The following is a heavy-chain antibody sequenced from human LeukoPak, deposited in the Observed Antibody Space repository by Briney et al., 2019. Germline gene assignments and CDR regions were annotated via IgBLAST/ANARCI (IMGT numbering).Heavy chain of an antibody. CDR2: INPNSGGT. CDR1: GYTFTGYY. Sequence: ASVKVSCKASGYTFTGYYMHWVRQAPGQGLEWMGWINPNSGGTNYAQKFQGRVTMTRDTSISTAYMELSRLRSEDTAVYYCAREEVVGGGWFDPWGQGTLVTVPS. V-gene: IGHV1-2*02. J-gene: IGHJ5*02. CDR3: AREEVVGGGWFDP. D-gene: IGHD2-15*01.